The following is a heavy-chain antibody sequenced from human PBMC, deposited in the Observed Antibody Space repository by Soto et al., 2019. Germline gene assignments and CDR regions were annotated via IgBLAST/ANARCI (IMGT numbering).Heavy chain of an antibody. D-gene: IGHD1-26*01. Sequence: EVQLVESGGGLVQPGGSLKLSCAASGFTFSGSAMHWVRQASGKGLEWVGRVGSKGENYVTTYAASVKGRFTLSRDDSTSTTYLQMNSLKTEDTAVYYCTKYSGSSIIPAALGQGTLVTVSS. CDR1: GFTFSGSA. CDR3: TKYSGSSIIPAA. J-gene: IGHJ5*02. V-gene: IGHV3-73*02. CDR2: VGSKGENYVT.